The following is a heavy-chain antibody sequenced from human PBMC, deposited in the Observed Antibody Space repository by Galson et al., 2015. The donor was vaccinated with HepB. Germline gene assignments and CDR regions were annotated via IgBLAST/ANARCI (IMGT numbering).Heavy chain of an antibody. CDR1: GFIFDDYA. V-gene: IGHV3-9*01. CDR2: ISWNSGNI. Sequence: SLRLSCAASGFIFDDYAMHWVRQAPGRGLEWVSGISWNSGNIAYADSVRGRFTISRDNAKNSLYLQMNSLRAEDTALYYCTKGGYSGYEVGFYLDVWGTGTTVTVSS. D-gene: IGHD5-12*01. CDR3: TKGGYSGYEVGFYLDV. J-gene: IGHJ6*03.